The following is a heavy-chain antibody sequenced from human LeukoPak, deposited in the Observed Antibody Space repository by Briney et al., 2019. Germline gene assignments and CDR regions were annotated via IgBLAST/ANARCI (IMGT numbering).Heavy chain of an antibody. D-gene: IGHD5-24*01. CDR1: GYSFTSYW. CDR2: IYPGDSDT. Sequence: GESLKTSCKGSGYSFTSYWIAWVRQMPAKGLEWMGIIYPGDSDTRYSPSFQGQVTISADKSISTAYLQWSSLKASDTAMYYCARRDGYNSVYYFDYWGQGTLVTVSS. V-gene: IGHV5-51*01. J-gene: IGHJ4*02. CDR3: ARRDGYNSVYYFDY.